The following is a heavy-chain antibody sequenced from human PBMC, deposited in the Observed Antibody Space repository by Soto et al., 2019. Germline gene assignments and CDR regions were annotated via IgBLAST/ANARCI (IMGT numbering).Heavy chain of an antibody. Sequence: WSLRLSCAASGSTFSSYSMNWVRQAPGKGLEWVSSISSSSSYIYYADSVKGRFTISRDNAKNSLYLQMNSLRAEDTAVYYCARLYSSGWYYPVDFDYWGQGTMVTVYS. CDR2: ISSSSSYI. J-gene: IGHJ4*02. CDR3: ARLYSSGWYYPVDFDY. CDR1: GSTFSSYS. D-gene: IGHD6-19*01. V-gene: IGHV3-21*01.